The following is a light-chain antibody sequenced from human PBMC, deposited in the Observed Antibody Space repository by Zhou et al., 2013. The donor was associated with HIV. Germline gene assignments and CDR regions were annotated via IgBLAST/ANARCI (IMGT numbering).Light chain of an antibody. V-gene: IGKV1-9*01. CDR2: AAS. CDR3: QQLNSYPRT. CDR1: QGIRSY. Sequence: DIQLTQSPSFLSASVGDRVTITCRASQGIRSYLAWYQQKPGKAPNLLIYAASTLQSGVPSRFSGSGSGTEFTLTISSLQPEDFATYYCQQLNSYPRTFGQGTKLEIK. J-gene: IGKJ2*01.